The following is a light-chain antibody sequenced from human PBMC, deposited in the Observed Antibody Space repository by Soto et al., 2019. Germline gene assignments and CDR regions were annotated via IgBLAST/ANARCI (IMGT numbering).Light chain of an antibody. CDR2: HAS. CDR1: ESISNG. CDR3: QQYRTYS. V-gene: IGKV1-5*01. J-gene: IGKJ1*01. Sequence: IQLTQSPTTLPASVGDRVTLTCRASESISNGSAWYQQRPGTAPKLLIYHASILETAGPSRFSGNGSGTEFTLTISSLQPGDFATYYCQQYRTYSFGQGSRVEIK.